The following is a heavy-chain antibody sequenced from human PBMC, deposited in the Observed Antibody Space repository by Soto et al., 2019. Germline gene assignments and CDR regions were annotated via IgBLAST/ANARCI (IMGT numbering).Heavy chain of an antibody. Sequence: QVQLVESGGGVVQPGRSLRLSCAASGFTFSSYGMHWVRQAPGKGLEWVAVISYDGSNKYYADSVKGRFTISRDNSKNPLYLQMNSLRAEDTAVYYCANALRETTRAGDYYYYYMDVWGKGTTVTVSS. J-gene: IGHJ6*03. V-gene: IGHV3-30*18. D-gene: IGHD4-17*01. CDR3: ANALRETTRAGDYYYYYMDV. CDR1: GFTFSSYG. CDR2: ISYDGSNK.